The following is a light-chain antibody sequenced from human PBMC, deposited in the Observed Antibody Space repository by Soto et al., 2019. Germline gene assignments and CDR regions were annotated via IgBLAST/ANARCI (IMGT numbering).Light chain of an antibody. J-gene: IGKJ4*01. CDR1: QSVSSNY. V-gene: IGKV3-20*01. Sequence: EIVLTQSPGTLSLSPGERATLSCRASQSVSSNYLAWYRQKPGQAPRLLIYGVSSRAAGCPDRTSASGSGTDFTLTISRLEPEDFAVYYCQQSDSSPLLTFGGGSRVEIK. CDR3: QQSDSSPLLT. CDR2: GVS.